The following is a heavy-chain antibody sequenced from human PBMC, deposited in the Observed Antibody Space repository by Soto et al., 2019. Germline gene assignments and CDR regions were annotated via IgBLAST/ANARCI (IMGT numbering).Heavy chain of an antibody. CDR3: AKDMVRGVIPPILDY. D-gene: IGHD3-10*01. V-gene: IGHV3-15*01. CDR2: IKTKTDGGTT. J-gene: IGHJ4*02. CDR1: GFTFSNAW. Sequence: GSLRLSCAASGFTFSNAWMSWVRQAPGKGLEWVGRIKTKTDGGTTDYAAPVKGRFTISRDDSKNTLYLQMNSLKTEDTAVYYCAKDMVRGVIPPILDYWGQGTLVTVSS.